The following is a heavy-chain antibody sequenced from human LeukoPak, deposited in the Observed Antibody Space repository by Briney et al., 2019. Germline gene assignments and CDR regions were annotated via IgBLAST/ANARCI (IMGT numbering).Heavy chain of an antibody. J-gene: IGHJ4*02. Sequence: PSETLSLTCTVSGGSISSSSYYWGWIRQPPGKGLEWIGEINHSGSTNYNPSLKSRVTISVDTSKNQFSLKLSSVTAADTAVYYCARLGVGWALDYWGQGTLVTVSS. CDR2: INHSGST. CDR3: ARLGVGWALDY. V-gene: IGHV4-39*07. D-gene: IGHD6-19*01. CDR1: GGSISSSSYY.